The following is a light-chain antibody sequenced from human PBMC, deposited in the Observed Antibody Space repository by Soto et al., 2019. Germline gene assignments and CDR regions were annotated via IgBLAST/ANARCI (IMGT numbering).Light chain of an antibody. CDR3: QQSYSTPYT. J-gene: IGKJ5*01. CDR2: AAS. Sequence: IQLTQAPSFLSASAGDSVPITCRASQVISSYLAWYQQKPGRAPKLLIYAASTLQSGVPSRFSGSGSGTEFTLTITSLQPEDFATYYCQQSYSTPYTLGQGTRLE. V-gene: IGKV1-9*01. CDR1: QVISSY.